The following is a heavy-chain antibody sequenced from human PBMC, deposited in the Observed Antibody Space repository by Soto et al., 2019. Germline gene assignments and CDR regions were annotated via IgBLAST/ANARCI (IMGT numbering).Heavy chain of an antibody. CDR1: GFTFSSYS. CDR3: ARHPLTQYDAFDI. V-gene: IGHV3-48*01. CDR2: ISSSSSTI. D-gene: IGHD7-27*01. J-gene: IGHJ3*02. Sequence: GGSLRLSCAASGFTFSSYSMNWVRQAPGKGLEWVSYISSSSSTIYYADSVKGRFTISRDNAKNSLYLQMNSLRAEDTAVYYCARHPLTQYDAFDIWGQGTMVTVSS.